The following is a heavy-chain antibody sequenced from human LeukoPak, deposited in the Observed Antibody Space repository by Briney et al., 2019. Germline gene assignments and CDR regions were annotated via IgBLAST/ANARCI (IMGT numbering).Heavy chain of an antibody. Sequence: PSETLSLTCTVSGGSISSSSYYWGWIRQPPGKGLEWIGSIYYTGSTYYNPSLKSRVTISVDTSKNQFSLNLSSVTAADSAVYYCVRVRRYSSGGSCHTTTIDYWGQGTLVTVSS. CDR2: IYYTGST. V-gene: IGHV4-39*07. J-gene: IGHJ4*02. CDR3: VRVRRYSSGGSCHTTTIDY. D-gene: IGHD2-15*01. CDR1: GGSISSSSYY.